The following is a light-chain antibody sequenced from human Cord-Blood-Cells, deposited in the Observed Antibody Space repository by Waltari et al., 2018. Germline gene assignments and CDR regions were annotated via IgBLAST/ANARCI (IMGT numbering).Light chain of an antibody. CDR3: QQYYSTPYT. CDR2: WAS. Sequence: DIVMTQSPDSLAVSLGARATINCKSSPSVLYSSNNKHYLAWYQQKPGQPPKLLIYWASTRESGVPDRFSGSGSGTDFTLTISSLQAEDVAVYYCQQYYSTPYTFGQGTKLEIK. J-gene: IGKJ2*01. V-gene: IGKV4-1*01. CDR1: PSVLYSSNNKHY.